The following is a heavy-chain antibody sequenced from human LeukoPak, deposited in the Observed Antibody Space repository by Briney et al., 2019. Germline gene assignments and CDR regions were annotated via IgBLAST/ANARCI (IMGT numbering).Heavy chain of an antibody. D-gene: IGHD4-17*01. J-gene: IGHJ5*02. V-gene: IGHV1-69*04. CDR1: GGTFSSYA. CDR2: IIPILGIA. Sequence: SVKVSCKASGGTFSSYAISWVRQAPGQGLEWMGRIIPILGIANYAQKFQGRVTITADKSTSTAYMELSSLRPEDTAVYYCARETVTILNWFDPWGQGTLVTVSS. CDR3: ARETVTILNWFDP.